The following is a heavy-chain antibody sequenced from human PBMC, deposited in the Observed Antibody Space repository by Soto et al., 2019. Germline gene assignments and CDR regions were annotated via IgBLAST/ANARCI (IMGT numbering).Heavy chain of an antibody. D-gene: IGHD6-19*01. J-gene: IGHJ3*02. Sequence: SETLSLICTVSGASIASNYWSWIRQPPGKGMEWIGYMLNSGNTDYNPSLKSRLTISLDTSKNLFSLKLSSVTAADTAIYYCARLGHNSDWPSDGAFDIWGLGTMVTVSS. CDR1: GASIASNY. V-gene: IGHV4-59*08. CDR2: MLNSGNT. CDR3: ARLGHNSDWPSDGAFDI.